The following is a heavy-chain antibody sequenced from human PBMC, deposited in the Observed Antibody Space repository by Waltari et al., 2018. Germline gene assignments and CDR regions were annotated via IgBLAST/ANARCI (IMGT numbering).Heavy chain of an antibody. Sequence: EVQLVESGGGLVQPGRSLRLSCTASGFTFGDYAMSWGRQAPGKGLEWVGFIRSKAYGGTTEYAASVKGRFTISRDDSKSIAYLQMNSLKTEDTAVYYCTRVEDIVVVVAATNYDYWGQGTLVTVSS. CDR3: TRVEDIVVVVAATNYDY. CDR2: IRSKAYGGTT. CDR1: GFTFGDYA. J-gene: IGHJ4*02. V-gene: IGHV3-49*04. D-gene: IGHD2-15*01.